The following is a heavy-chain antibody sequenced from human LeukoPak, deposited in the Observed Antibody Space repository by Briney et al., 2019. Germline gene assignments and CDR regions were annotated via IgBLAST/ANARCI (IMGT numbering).Heavy chain of an antibody. CDR2: INYSGST. V-gene: IGHV4-34*01. J-gene: IGHJ4*02. D-gene: IGHD1-26*01. CDR1: GGSFSGYY. Sequence: SEALSPTCAVYGGSFSGYYWAWIRQPPGKGLEWIATINYSGSTYYNPSLKSRVTISVNTSKNQFSLNLSSVTAADTAVYSCARRGGSGRAFDYWGQGTMVTVSS. CDR3: ARRGGSGRAFDY.